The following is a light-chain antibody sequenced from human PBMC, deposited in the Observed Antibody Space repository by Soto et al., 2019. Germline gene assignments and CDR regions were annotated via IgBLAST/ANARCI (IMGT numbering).Light chain of an antibody. V-gene: IGKV1-9*01. CDR2: AAS. Sequence: DIQLTQSPSFLSASVGDRVTITCRASQGTSSYLAWYQQKPGKAPKLLIYAASTLQSGVPSRFSDSGSGTEFTLTISSLQPEDFATYYCQQLNSYPITFGQGTRLEIK. J-gene: IGKJ5*01. CDR1: QGTSSY. CDR3: QQLNSYPIT.